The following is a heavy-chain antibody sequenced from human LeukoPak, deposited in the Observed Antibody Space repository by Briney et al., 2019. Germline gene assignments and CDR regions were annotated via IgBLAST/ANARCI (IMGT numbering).Heavy chain of an antibody. J-gene: IGHJ4*02. D-gene: IGHD6-19*01. Sequence: PGGSLRLSCAASGFTFSSYSMNWVRQAPGKGLEWVSSISSSSSYIYYEDSVKGRFTISRDNAKNSLYLQMNSLRAEDTAVYCCARDLRYSSGWYDYWGQGTLVTVSS. CDR1: GFTFSSYS. V-gene: IGHV3-21*01. CDR2: ISSSSSYI. CDR3: ARDLRYSSGWYDY.